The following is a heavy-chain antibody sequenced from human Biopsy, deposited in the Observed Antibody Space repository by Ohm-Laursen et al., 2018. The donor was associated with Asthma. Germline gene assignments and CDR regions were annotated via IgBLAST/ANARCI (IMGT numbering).Heavy chain of an antibody. CDR1: GFVFSSHA. CDR2: IWYDGRKK. V-gene: IGHV3-33*08. CDR3: ARKIAARGGMGV. Sequence: SLRLSCAASGFVFSSHAMHWVRQAPGKGLEWVSFIWYDGRKKTYADSVKGRFTISRDNSKNTLYLQMNSLRAEDTAVYYCARKIAARGGMGVWGQGTTVTVSS. D-gene: IGHD6-6*01. J-gene: IGHJ6*02.